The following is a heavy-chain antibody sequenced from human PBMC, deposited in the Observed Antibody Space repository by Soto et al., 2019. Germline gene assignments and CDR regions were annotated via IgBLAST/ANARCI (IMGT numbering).Heavy chain of an antibody. Sequence: QVQLQESGPGLVKPSETLSLTCTVSGGSISSYYWGWIRQPPGKGLEWMGYVYYTGTTHFNPSLKSRVRMSVDTSKNQFSLKLSSVTTADTAVYYCARAAAADYCGQGTLVTVSS. CDR2: VYYTGTT. D-gene: IGHD6-13*01. CDR1: GGSISSYY. V-gene: IGHV4-59*01. J-gene: IGHJ4*02. CDR3: ARAAAADY.